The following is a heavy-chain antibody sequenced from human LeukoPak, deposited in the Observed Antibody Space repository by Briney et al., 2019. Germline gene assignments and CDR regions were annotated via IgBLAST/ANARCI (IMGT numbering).Heavy chain of an antibody. CDR3: AKDTSKLAVAGTHAFDI. V-gene: IGHV3-23*01. CDR1: GFTFSSYA. D-gene: IGHD6-19*01. CDR2: ISGSGGST. Sequence: PGGSLRPSCAASGFTFSSYAMSWVRQAPGKGLEWVSAISGSGGSTYYADSVKGRFTISRDNSKNTLYLQMNSLRAEDTAVYYCAKDTSKLAVAGTHAFDIWGQGTMVTVSS. J-gene: IGHJ3*02.